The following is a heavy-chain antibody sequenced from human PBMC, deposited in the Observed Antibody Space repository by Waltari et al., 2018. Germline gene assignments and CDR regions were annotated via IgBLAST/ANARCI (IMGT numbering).Heavy chain of an antibody. Sequence: EVQLVESGGGLVQPGGSLRLSCAASGFTFSSYEMNWVRQAPGKGLEWVSYISSSGNTISYADSVRGRFTISRDNAKNSLYLQMNSLRAEDTAVYYCARDFCSSTSCYKTDAFDIWGQGTMVTVSS. CDR3: ARDFCSSTSCYKTDAFDI. V-gene: IGHV3-48*03. D-gene: IGHD2-2*02. J-gene: IGHJ3*02. CDR1: GFTFSSYE. CDR2: ISSSGNTI.